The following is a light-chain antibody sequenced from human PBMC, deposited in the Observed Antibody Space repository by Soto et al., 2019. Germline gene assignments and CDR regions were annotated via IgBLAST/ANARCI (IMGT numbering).Light chain of an antibody. V-gene: IGKV1-39*01. CDR2: SAS. J-gene: IGKJ1*01. CDR3: QQSFNTPWT. CDR1: QSIRTY. Sequence: DIQMTQSPSSLSASVGDRVTITCRASQSIRTYLNWYQQKPGKAPKVLIYSASSLQSGVPSRFSGSGSGTEFTLTISSLQPEDFATYHCQQSFNTPWTFGQGTKVEIK.